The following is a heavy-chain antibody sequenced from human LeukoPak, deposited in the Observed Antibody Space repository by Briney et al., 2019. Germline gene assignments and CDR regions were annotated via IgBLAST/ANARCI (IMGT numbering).Heavy chain of an antibody. CDR3: ARGAYIAGAKYGY. Sequence: SETLSLTCAVYGGSFSGYYWSWIRQPPGKGLEWIGYIYYSGTTNSNPSLKSRVTISVDTSNNQFSLKLSSVTAADTAVYYCARGAYIAGAKYGYWGQGTLVTVSS. J-gene: IGHJ4*02. CDR2: IYYSGTT. V-gene: IGHV4-59*01. CDR1: GGSFSGYY. D-gene: IGHD6-13*01.